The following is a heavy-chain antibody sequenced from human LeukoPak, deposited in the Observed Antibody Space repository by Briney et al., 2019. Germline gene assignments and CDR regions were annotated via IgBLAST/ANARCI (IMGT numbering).Heavy chain of an antibody. J-gene: IGHJ3*02. Sequence: SVKVSCKASGGTFSSYAISWVRQAPGQGLEWMGRIIPIFGIANYAQKFQGRVTITADKSTSTAYMELSSLRSEDTAVYYCARRRDIVVVPAAVSVASDIWGQGRMVTVSS. CDR1: GGTFSSYA. D-gene: IGHD2-2*01. V-gene: IGHV1-69*04. CDR2: IIPIFGIA. CDR3: ARRRDIVVVPAAVSVASDI.